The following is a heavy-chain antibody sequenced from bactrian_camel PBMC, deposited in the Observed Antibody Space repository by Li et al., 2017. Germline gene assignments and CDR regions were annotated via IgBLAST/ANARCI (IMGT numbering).Heavy chain of an antibody. D-gene: IGHD1*01. V-gene: IGHV3-3*01. CDR1: GKTGHLSC. Sequence: HVQLVESGGGSVQAGGSLKLSCAASGKTGHLSCLGWFRQAPGKEREAVAAIYSVRGTTYYSDSVKGRFTLTKDNAKKQVYLQMHSLKPEDTATYYCAADLVTDEPSLVEREYYYWGQGTQVTVS. CDR3: AADLVTDEPSLVEREYYY. J-gene: IGHJ4*01. CDR2: IYSVRGTT.